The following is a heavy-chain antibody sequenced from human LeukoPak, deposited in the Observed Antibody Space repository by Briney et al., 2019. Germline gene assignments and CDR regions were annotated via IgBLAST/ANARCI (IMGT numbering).Heavy chain of an antibody. Sequence: GGSLRLSCAASGFTFSSYAMNWVRQAPGKGLEWVSAISGSGDSTYYTDSVKGRFTISRDNSKNTLYLQMNSLRAEDTAVYYCARSGYYNDYFDYWGQGTLVTVSS. V-gene: IGHV3-23*01. D-gene: IGHD3-22*01. CDR3: ARSGYYNDYFDY. CDR2: ISGSGDST. CDR1: GFTFSSYA. J-gene: IGHJ4*02.